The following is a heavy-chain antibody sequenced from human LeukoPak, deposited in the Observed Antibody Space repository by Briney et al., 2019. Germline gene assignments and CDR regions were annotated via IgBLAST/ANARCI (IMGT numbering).Heavy chain of an antibody. Sequence: GGSLRLSCAASGFTVSSSYMSWVRRAPGKGLEWVSVIYSGGSTYYADSVKGRFTISRDNSKNTLYLQMNSLRAEDTAVYYCAKRASGSGTSLYYFDYWGQGTLVTVSS. CDR2: IYSGGST. CDR3: AKRASGSGTSLYYFDY. V-gene: IGHV3-53*01. D-gene: IGHD3-10*01. CDR1: GFTVSSSY. J-gene: IGHJ4*02.